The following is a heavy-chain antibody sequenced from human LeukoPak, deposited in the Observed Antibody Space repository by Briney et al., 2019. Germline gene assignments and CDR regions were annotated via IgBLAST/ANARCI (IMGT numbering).Heavy chain of an antibody. V-gene: IGHV3-30*18. D-gene: IGHD3-10*01. CDR3: AKDQNPVRGVTQLDY. CDR1: GFILSSYG. J-gene: IGHJ4*02. Sequence: GGSLRLSCAASGFILSSYGMHWVRQAPGKGLEWVAVISYDGSNKYYADSVKGRFTISRDNSKNTLYLQMNSLRAEDTAVYYCAKDQNPVRGVTQLDYWGQGTLVTVSS. CDR2: ISYDGSNK.